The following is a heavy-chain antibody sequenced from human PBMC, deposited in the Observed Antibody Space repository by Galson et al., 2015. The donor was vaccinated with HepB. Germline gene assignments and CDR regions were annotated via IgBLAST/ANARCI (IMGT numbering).Heavy chain of an antibody. J-gene: IGHJ5*02. V-gene: IGHV4-34*01. Sequence: SETLSLTCAVYGGSFSGYHWSWIRQPPGKGLEWIGEINHSGSTNYNPSLKSRVTISVDTSKNQFSLKLSSVTAADTAVYYCARDHLLIAARAWFDPWGQGTLVTVSS. CDR2: INHSGST. CDR3: ARDHLLIAARAWFDP. CDR1: GGSFSGYH. D-gene: IGHD6-6*01.